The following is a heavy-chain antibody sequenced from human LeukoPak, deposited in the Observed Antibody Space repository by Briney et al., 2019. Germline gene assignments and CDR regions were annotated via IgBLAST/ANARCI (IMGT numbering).Heavy chain of an antibody. V-gene: IGHV1-8*02. CDR1: GYTFTGYY. CDR3: ARVATMIVVVNPPPNRKYYFDY. J-gene: IGHJ4*02. Sequence: ASVKVSCKASGYTFTGYYMHWVRQAPGQGLEWMGWMNPNSGNTGYAQKFQGRVTMTRNTSISTAYMELSSLRSEDTAVYYCARVATMIVVVNPPPNRKYYFDYWGQGTLVTVSS. CDR2: MNPNSGNT. D-gene: IGHD3-22*01.